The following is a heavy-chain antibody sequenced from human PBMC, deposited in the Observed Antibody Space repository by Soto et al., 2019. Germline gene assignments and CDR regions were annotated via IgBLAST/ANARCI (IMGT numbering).Heavy chain of an antibody. CDR2: ISGSGDRT. J-gene: IGHJ4*02. CDR1: GFTFSTYA. V-gene: IGHV3-23*01. CDR3: ASKVVGAVVFDY. Sequence: GGSLRLSCAASGFTFSTYAMSWVRQTPGKGLEWVSAISGSGDRTYYADSVKGRFTISRDNAKNSLYLQMNSLRAEDTAVYYCASKVVGAVVFDYWGQGTLVTVSS. D-gene: IGHD2-15*01.